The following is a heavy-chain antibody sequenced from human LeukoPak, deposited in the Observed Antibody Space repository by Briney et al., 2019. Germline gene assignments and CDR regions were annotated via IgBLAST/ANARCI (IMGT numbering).Heavy chain of an antibody. J-gene: IGHJ4*02. CDR3: TTELITMIVINRVDH. V-gene: IGHV3-15*01. CDR1: GFTFSSYA. D-gene: IGHD3-22*01. Sequence: GGSLRLSCAASGFTFSSYAMSWVRQAPGKGLEWVGRIKSKTDGGTTDYAAPVKGRFTISRDDSKNTLYLQMNSLKTEDTAVYYCTTELITMIVINRVDHWGQGTLVTVSS. CDR2: IKSKTDGGTT.